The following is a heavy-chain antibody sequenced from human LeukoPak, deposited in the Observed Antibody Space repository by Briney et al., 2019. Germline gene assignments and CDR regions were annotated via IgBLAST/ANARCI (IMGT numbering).Heavy chain of an antibody. V-gene: IGHV3-23*01. CDR1: GFTFSTYA. D-gene: IGHD3-3*01. CDR3: AKDTIKFTIPGYFDY. Sequence: GGSLRLSCAASGFTFSTYAMSWVRQAPGKGLEWVSAISGSGGSTYYADSVKGRFTISRDNSKNTLYLQMNSLRAEDTAEYYCAKDTIKFTIPGYFDYWGQGTLVTVSS. J-gene: IGHJ4*02. CDR2: ISGSGGST.